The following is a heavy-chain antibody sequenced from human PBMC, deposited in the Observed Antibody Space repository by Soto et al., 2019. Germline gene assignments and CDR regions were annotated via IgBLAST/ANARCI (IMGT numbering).Heavy chain of an antibody. Sequence: GGSLRLSCAASGFTFSSYWMHWVRQAPGKGLVWVSRINSDGSSTSYADSVKGRFTISRDNAKNTLYLQMNSLRAEDTAVYYCARAGVSVWGSYPQSHLRYWGQGTLVTVSS. D-gene: IGHD3-16*02. V-gene: IGHV3-74*01. CDR1: GFTFSSYW. CDR3: ARAGVSVWGSYPQSHLRY. J-gene: IGHJ4*02. CDR2: INSDGSST.